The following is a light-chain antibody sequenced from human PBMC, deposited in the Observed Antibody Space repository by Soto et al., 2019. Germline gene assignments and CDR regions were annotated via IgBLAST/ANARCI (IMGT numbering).Light chain of an antibody. Sequence: EIVMTQSPATLSVSPGERATLSCRASQSINNNLAWYQQKRGQGPRLLIYGASSRATGTPPRFSGSGSGTGFTLTITSLQSDDVAIYYCQQYNDWPLTFGGGTKVEIK. CDR3: QQYNDWPLT. CDR2: GAS. CDR1: QSINNN. J-gene: IGKJ4*01. V-gene: IGKV3-15*01.